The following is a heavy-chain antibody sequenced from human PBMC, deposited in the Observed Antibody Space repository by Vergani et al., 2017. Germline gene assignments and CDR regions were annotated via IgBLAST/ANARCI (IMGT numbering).Heavy chain of an antibody. V-gene: IGHV4-59*08. CDR2: IYYSGST. Sequence: QVQLQESGPGLVKPSETLSLTCTVSGGSISSYYWSWIRQPPGKGLEWIGYIYYSGSTNYNPSLKSRVTISVDTSKNQFSLKLSSVTAADTAVYYCARHDYDFWSGYSEASPFDYWGQGTLVTVSS. J-gene: IGHJ4*02. CDR3: ARHDYDFWSGYSEASPFDY. D-gene: IGHD3-3*01. CDR1: GGSISSYY.